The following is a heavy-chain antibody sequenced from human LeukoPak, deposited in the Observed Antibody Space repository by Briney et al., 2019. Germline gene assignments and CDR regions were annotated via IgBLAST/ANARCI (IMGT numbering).Heavy chain of an antibody. CDR3: ANSEYSRGRLFDY. CDR1: GFTFSSYA. CDR2: ISGSGGST. D-gene: IGHD6-6*01. V-gene: IGHV3-23*01. J-gene: IGHJ4*02. Sequence: PGGSLRLSCAASGFTFSSYAMSWVRQAPGKGLEWVSAISGSGGSTYYADSVKGRFTISRDNSKNTLYLQMNSLRAEDTAVYYCANSEYSRGRLFDYWGQGTLVTVSS.